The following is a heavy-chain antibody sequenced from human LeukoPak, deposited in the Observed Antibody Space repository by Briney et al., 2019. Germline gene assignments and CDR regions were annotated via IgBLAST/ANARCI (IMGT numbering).Heavy chain of an antibody. CDR2: INHSGST. CDR1: GGSFSGDY. CDR3: ASLIVGTTYFDY. Sequence: PSETLSLTCAVYGGSFSGDYWSWIRQPPGKGLEWIGEINHSGSTNYNPSLKSRVTISVDTSKNQFSLKLSSVTAADTAVYYCASLIVGTTYFDYWGQGTLVTVSS. J-gene: IGHJ4*02. D-gene: IGHD1-26*01. V-gene: IGHV4-34*01.